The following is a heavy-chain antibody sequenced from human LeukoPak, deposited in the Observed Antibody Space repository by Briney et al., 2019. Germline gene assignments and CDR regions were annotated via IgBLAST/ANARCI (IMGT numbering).Heavy chain of an antibody. J-gene: IGHJ4*02. CDR1: GLTVSSY. Sequence: GGSLRLSCAASGLTVSSYMSWVRQAPGKGLEWVSVIYSGGSTYYADSVKGRFTISRDNSKNTLYLQMNSLRAEDTAVYYCARDPPGEGDYWGQGTLVTVSS. CDR2: IYSGGST. CDR3: ARDPPGEGDY. V-gene: IGHV3-66*01.